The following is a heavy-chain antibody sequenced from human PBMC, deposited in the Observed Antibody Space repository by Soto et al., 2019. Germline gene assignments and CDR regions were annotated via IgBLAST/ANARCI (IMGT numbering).Heavy chain of an antibody. CDR3: ARDRTDSGYYTNWLDP. CDR2: IIPIFGTT. CDR1: GGTFGSDD. V-gene: IGHV1-69*06. J-gene: IGHJ5*02. Sequence: QVHLMQSGAEVKKPGSSVKVSCKASGGTFGSDDITWVRQAPGQGLEWVGRIIPIFGTTNYAQNLQGRVTISADKSTLTSYMELHSLTSYDTALYYCARDRTDSGYYTNWLDPWGQGTQVTVSS. D-gene: IGHD3-22*01.